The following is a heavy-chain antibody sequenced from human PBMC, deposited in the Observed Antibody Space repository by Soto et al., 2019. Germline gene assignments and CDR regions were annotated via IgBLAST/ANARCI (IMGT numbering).Heavy chain of an antibody. Sequence: PGGSLRLSCAASGFTFSSYAMHWVRQAPGKGLEWVAVISYDGSDKSYADSVKGRFTISRDNSKNTLYLQLHSLRGEDTAMYYCAKGVGPSGWSSDCWGQGTLVTVSS. CDR2: ISYDGSDK. CDR1: GFTFSSYA. D-gene: IGHD6-19*01. V-gene: IGHV3-30*18. CDR3: AKGVGPSGWSSDC. J-gene: IGHJ4*02.